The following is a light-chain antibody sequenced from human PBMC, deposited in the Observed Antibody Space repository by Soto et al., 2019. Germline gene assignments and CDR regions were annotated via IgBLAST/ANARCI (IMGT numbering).Light chain of an antibody. V-gene: IGKV1-13*02. Sequence: AIQMTQSPSSLSASVGDRVTITCRSSQDIRNDVVWFQQNPGKAPKLLVYDASSLETGVPSRFSGSGSGTEFSLTISSLEPDDFATYYCQQYNSYSPLTFGPGTKVDVK. CDR3: QQYNSYSPLT. J-gene: IGKJ3*01. CDR1: QDIRND. CDR2: DAS.